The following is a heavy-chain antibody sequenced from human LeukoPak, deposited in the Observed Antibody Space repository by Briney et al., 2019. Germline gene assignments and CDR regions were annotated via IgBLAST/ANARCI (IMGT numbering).Heavy chain of an antibody. Sequence: TGKSLRLSCAASGFAFDQHGMHWVRQAPGKGLEWVAIIWFDGSNKYYADSVKGRFTISRDNSKNTVYLQMDSLRADDTAIYYCAKDRGTAGATGWMFEYWGQGTLVSVSS. CDR2: IWFDGSNK. V-gene: IGHV3-33*06. D-gene: IGHD1-1*01. CDR1: GFAFDQHG. J-gene: IGHJ4*02. CDR3: AKDRGTAGATGWMFEY.